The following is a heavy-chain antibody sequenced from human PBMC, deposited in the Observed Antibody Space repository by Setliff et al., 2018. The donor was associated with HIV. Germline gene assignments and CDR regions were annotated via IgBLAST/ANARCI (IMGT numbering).Heavy chain of an antibody. V-gene: IGHV2-5*01. Sequence: SFPPLFPPPPPLPLPSPFSGFSLSSSGVGVGWIRQPPGKALEWLALIYWNDDKRYSPSLKSRLTITKDNSKNQVVLTMPNMDPVDTATYYCAHSGIFDYWGQGTRVTVSS. CDR3: AHSGIFDY. CDR2: IYWNDDK. CDR1: GFSLSSSGVG. J-gene: IGHJ4*02. D-gene: IGHD1-26*01.